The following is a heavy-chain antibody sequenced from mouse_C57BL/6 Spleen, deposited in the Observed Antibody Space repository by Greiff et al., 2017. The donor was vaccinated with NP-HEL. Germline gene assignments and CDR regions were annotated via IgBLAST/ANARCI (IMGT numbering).Heavy chain of an antibody. J-gene: IGHJ1*03. V-gene: IGHV1-85*01. CDR1: GYTFTSYD. CDR3: ARDYGSSHWYFDV. D-gene: IGHD1-1*01. Sequence: VQLQQSGPELVKPGASVKLSCKASGYTFTSYDINWVKQRPGQGLEWIGWMYPRDGSTKYNEKFKGKATLTVDTSSSTAYMELHSLTSEDSAVYFCARDYGSSHWYFDVWGTGTTVTVSS. CDR2: MYPRDGST.